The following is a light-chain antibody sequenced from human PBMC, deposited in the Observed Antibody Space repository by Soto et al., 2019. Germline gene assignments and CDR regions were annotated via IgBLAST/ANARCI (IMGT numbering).Light chain of an antibody. CDR1: QSISSY. V-gene: IGKV1-39*01. CDR2: AAS. J-gene: IGKJ5*01. Sequence: DFQRTHWPSSVSASVGDRVTFTWRASQSISSYLNWYQQKPGKAPKLLIYAASSLQSGVPSRFSGSGSGTDFTLTISSLQPEDFATYYCQQSYSTPITFGQGTRLEI. CDR3: QQSYSTPIT.